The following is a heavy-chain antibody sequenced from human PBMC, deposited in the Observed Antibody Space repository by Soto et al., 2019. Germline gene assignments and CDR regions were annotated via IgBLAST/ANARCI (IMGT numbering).Heavy chain of an antibody. J-gene: IGHJ5*02. D-gene: IGHD6-13*01. Sequence: ASVKVSCKASGYTFTSYAMHWVRQAPGQRLEWMGWINAGNGNTKYSQKFQGRVTITRDTSASTAYMELSSLRSEDTAVYYCARDRSGIALAGTGQWLGPWGQGTPVTVSS. V-gene: IGHV1-3*01. CDR3: ARDRSGIALAGTGQWLGP. CDR1: GYTFTSYA. CDR2: INAGNGNT.